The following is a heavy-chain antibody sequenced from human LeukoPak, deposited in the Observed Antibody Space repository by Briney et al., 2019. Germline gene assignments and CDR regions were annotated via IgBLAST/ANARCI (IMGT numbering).Heavy chain of an antibody. V-gene: IGHV3-66*01. D-gene: IGHD3-16*01. J-gene: IGHJ4*02. CDR2: IYSGGST. CDR1: GFTVSNNY. CDR3: AKVGWGDIWGTFYYFDY. Sequence: GGSLRLSCAASGFTVSNNYMSWVRQAPGKGLEWVSIIYSGGSTYYADSVKGRFTISRDNSKNTLYLQMNGLRAEDTAVYYCAKVGWGDIWGTFYYFDYWGQGTLVTVSS.